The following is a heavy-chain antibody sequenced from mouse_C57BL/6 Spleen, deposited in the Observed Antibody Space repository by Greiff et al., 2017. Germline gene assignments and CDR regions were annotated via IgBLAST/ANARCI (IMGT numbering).Heavy chain of an antibody. Sequence: EVKLVESGGDLVKPGGSLKLSCAASGFTFSSYGMSWVRQTPDKRLEWVATISSGGSYTYYPDSVKGRFTISRDNAKNTLYLQMSSLKSEDTAMYYCARRFAYWGQGTLFTVSA. CDR1: GFTFSSYG. CDR3: ARRFAY. V-gene: IGHV5-6*02. CDR2: ISSGGSYT. J-gene: IGHJ3*01.